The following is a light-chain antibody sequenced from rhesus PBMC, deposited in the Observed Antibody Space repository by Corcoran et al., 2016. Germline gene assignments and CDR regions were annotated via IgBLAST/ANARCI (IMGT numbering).Light chain of an antibody. Sequence: QVILTQSPATLSLSPGERATLSCRASQSVHSYLAWYQQKPGQAPRLLIYGATSSVTGIPDRFSVSGSGTDFTLTISSLEPKDVGVYHCYQHSSGYSFGQGTKVEIK. CDR1: QSVHSY. J-gene: IGKJ2*01. V-gene: IGKV3-10*01. CDR3: YQHSSGYS. CDR2: GAT.